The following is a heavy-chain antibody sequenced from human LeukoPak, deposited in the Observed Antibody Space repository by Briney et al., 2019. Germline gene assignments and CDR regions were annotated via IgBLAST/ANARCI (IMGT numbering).Heavy chain of an antibody. D-gene: IGHD6-13*01. J-gene: IGHJ4*02. CDR1: GGTFSSYA. CDR3: ARSPGLYSSSWNDPLYFDY. V-gene: IGHV1-69*04. CDR2: IIPILGIA. Sequence: SVKVSCKASGGTFSSYAISWVRQAPGQGLEWMGRIIPILGIANYAQKFQGRVTITADKSTSTAYMELSSLRSEDTAVYYCARSPGLYSSSWNDPLYFDYWGQGTLVTVSS.